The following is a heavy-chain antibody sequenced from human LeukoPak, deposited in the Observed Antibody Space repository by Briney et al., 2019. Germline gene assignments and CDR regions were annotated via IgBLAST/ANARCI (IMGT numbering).Heavy chain of an antibody. Sequence: SETLSLTCTVSGGSISSYYWSWIRQPPGKGLEWIGYIYYSGSTNYNPSLKSRVTISVDTSKNQFSLKLNSVTAADTAVYYCARSYYDSSGYYFNWFDPWGQGTLVTVSS. D-gene: IGHD3-22*01. CDR1: GGSISSYY. V-gene: IGHV4-59*01. CDR3: ARSYYDSSGYYFNWFDP. CDR2: IYYSGST. J-gene: IGHJ5*02.